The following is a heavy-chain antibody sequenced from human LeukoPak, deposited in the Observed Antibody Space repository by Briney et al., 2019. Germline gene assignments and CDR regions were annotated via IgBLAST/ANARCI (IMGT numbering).Heavy chain of an antibody. J-gene: IGHJ4*02. CDR2: ISYDGSNK. V-gene: IGHV3-30*04. Sequence: GGSLRLSCAASGFTFSSYAMHWVRQAPGKGLEWVAVISYDGSNKYYADSVKGRFTISRDNSKNTLYLQMNSLRDEDTAVYYCAKGAGGSYGLYYFDYWGQGTLVTVSS. CDR1: GFTFSSYA. CDR3: AKGAGGSYGLYYFDY. D-gene: IGHD5-24*01.